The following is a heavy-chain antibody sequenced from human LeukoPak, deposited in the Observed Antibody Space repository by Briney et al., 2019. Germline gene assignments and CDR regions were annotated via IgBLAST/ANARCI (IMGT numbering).Heavy chain of an antibody. Sequence: GGSLRLSCAASGFRFNTYEMNWVRQAPGKGLEWLSYISSSGSTRYYANSVKGRFTISRDNTGNSLYLQMNRLRAEDTAIYYCAGIYSYVHRPTEYWGQGTLVTVSS. V-gene: IGHV3-48*03. D-gene: IGHD5-18*01. J-gene: IGHJ4*02. CDR2: ISSSGSTR. CDR3: AGIYSYVHRPTEY. CDR1: GFRFNTYE.